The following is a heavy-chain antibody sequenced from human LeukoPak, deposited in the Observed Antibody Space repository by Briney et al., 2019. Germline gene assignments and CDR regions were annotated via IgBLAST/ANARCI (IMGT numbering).Heavy chain of an antibody. CDR1: GGSFSGYY. D-gene: IGHD3-10*01. J-gene: IGHJ4*02. Sequence: SETLSLTCAVYGGSFSGYYWSWIRQPPGKGLEWIGQINHSGSTNYNPSLKSRVTISVDTSKNQFSLKLSSVTAADMAVYYCARLAILYYYGSGFNLWGQGTLVTVSS. CDR2: INHSGST. CDR3: ARLAILYYYGSGFNL. V-gene: IGHV4-34*01.